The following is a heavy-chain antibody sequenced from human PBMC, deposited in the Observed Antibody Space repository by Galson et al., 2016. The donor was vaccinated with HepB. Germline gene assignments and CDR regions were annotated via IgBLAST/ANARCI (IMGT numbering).Heavy chain of an antibody. D-gene: IGHD3-22*01. V-gene: IGHV3-11*01. Sequence: SLRLSCAASGFTFSDFYVSWIRQAPGKGLEWVSYISISGNTKYYADSVKGRFTISRDNVKKSVYLQMNSLRAEDTAVYFCARDRDHYDTSGYAYWGQGTLVTVSS. J-gene: IGHJ4*02. CDR1: GFTFSDFY. CDR3: ARDRDHYDTSGYAY. CDR2: ISISGNTK.